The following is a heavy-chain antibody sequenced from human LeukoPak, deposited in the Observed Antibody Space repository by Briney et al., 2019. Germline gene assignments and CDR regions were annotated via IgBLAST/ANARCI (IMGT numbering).Heavy chain of an antibody. V-gene: IGHV1-69*01. J-gene: IGHJ4*02. D-gene: IGHD2-2*01. CDR2: IIPIFGTA. Sequence: SVTVSCKASGGTFSSYAISWVRQAPGQGLEWMGGIIPIFGTANYAQKFQGRVTITADESTSTAYMELSSLRSEDTAVYYCARNRYQLLYLDYWGQGTLVTVSS. CDR3: ARNRYQLLYLDY. CDR1: GGTFSSYA.